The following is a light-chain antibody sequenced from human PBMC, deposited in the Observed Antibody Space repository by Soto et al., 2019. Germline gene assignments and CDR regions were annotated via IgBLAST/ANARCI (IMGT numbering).Light chain of an antibody. V-gene: IGLV2-14*01. Sequence: QSALTQPASVSGSPGQSITLSCTGTSSDFGGYNHVSWYQQHPGKAPKHMIYDVSDRPSGVSNRFSGSKSGNTASLTISGLQAEDEADYYCSSYTSSTLVVFGGGTQLTVL. CDR2: DVS. CDR3: SSYTSSTLVV. J-gene: IGLJ2*01. CDR1: SSDFGGYNH.